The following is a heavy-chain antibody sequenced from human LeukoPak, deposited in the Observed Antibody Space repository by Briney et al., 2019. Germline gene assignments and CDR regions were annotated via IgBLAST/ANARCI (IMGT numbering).Heavy chain of an antibody. CDR3: ARGTFYGGNSPFAFDI. V-gene: IGHV3-53*01. J-gene: IGHJ3*02. CDR2: FYSGGSR. Sequence: GGSLRLSCAASGFTVSSNYMCWVRHAPGEGLRWGSVFYSGGSRYYADSVQGRLTISRDNSKNTLYFQMNSLRAEDTAVYYCARGTFYGGNSPFAFDIWGQGTMVTVSS. CDR1: GFTVSSNY. D-gene: IGHD4-23*01.